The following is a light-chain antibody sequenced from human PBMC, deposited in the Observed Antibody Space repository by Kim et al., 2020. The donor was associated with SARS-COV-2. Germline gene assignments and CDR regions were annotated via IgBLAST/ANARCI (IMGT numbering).Light chain of an antibody. CDR2: GAS. CDR3: QQYGSSPFT. CDR1: QSVSSIY. V-gene: IGKV3-20*01. J-gene: IGKJ3*01. Sequence: EIVLTQSPGTLSLSPGERATLSCRASQSVSSIYLAWYQQKPGQAPRLLIYGASSRATGIPDRFSGSGSGTDFTLTISRLEPEDFAVYYCQQYGSSPFTFGPGTKLEI.